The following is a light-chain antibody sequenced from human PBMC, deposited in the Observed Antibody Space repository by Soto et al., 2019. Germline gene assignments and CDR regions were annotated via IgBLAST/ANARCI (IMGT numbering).Light chain of an antibody. V-gene: IGLV2-14*01. CDR2: DVS. Sequence: QSALTQPASVSGSPGQSXTXSCTXTSXDVGGYNYVSWYQQHPGKAPKLMIYDVSNRPSGVSNRFSGSKSGNTASLTISGLQAEDEADYYCSSYTSSSTWVFGGGTKLTVL. CDR1: SXDVGGYNY. J-gene: IGLJ3*02. CDR3: SSYTSSSTWV.